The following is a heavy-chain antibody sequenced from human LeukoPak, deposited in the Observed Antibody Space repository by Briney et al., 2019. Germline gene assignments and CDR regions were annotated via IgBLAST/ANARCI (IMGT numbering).Heavy chain of an antibody. CDR1: GYTFTGYY. D-gene: IGHD6-13*01. CDR3: AREGGIAAAVANWFDP. V-gene: IGHV1-2*04. J-gene: IGHJ5*02. CDR2: INPNSGGT. Sequence: ASVKVSCKASGYTFTGYYMHWVRQAPGQGLEWMGWINPNSGGTNYAQKFQGWDTMTRDTSISTAYMELSRLRSDDTAVYYCAREGGIAAAVANWFDPWGQGTLVTVSS.